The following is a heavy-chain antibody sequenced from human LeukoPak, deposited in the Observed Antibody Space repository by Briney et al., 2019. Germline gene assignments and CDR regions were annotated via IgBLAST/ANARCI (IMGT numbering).Heavy chain of an antibody. Sequence: PSETLPLTCTVSGGSVSSGSYYWSWIRQPPGKGLEWIGYIYYSGSTNYNPSLKSRVTISVDTSKNQFSLKLSSVTAADTAVYYCARGFFGGLIVDDAFDIWGQGTMVTVSS. V-gene: IGHV4-61*01. CDR2: IYYSGST. D-gene: IGHD3-16*02. CDR1: GGSVSSGSYY. J-gene: IGHJ3*02. CDR3: ARGFFGGLIVDDAFDI.